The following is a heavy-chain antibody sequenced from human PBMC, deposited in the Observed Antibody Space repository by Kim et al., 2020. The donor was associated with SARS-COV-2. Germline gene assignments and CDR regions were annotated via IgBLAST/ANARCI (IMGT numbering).Heavy chain of an antibody. Sequence: SVKVSCKASGGTFSSYAISWVRQAPGQGLEWMGGIIPIFGTANYAQKFQGRVTITADESTSTAYMELSSLKSEDTAVYYCARDSQPSSSWYVPWVGPEGFDPWGQGTLVTVSS. CDR3: ARDSQPSSSWYVPWVGPEGFDP. CDR2: IIPIFGTA. J-gene: IGHJ5*02. CDR1: GGTFSSYA. D-gene: IGHD6-13*01. V-gene: IGHV1-69*13.